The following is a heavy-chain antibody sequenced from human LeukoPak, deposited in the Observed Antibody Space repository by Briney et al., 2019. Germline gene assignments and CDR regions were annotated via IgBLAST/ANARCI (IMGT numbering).Heavy chain of an antibody. V-gene: IGHV4-39*01. Sequence: SSETLSLTWTVSGGSISSSSYYWGWIRQPPGKGLEWIGSIYYSGSTYYNPSLKSRVTISVDTSKNQFSLKLSSVTAADTAVYYCARGRRDGYNRYYFDYWGQGTLVTVSS. CDR1: GGSISSSSYY. J-gene: IGHJ4*02. CDR2: IYYSGST. CDR3: ARGRRDGYNRYYFDY. D-gene: IGHD5-24*01.